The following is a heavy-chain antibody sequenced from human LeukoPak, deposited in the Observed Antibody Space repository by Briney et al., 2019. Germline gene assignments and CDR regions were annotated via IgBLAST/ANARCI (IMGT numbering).Heavy chain of an antibody. J-gene: IGHJ4*02. D-gene: IGHD3-22*01. CDR1: GFTFSSYA. V-gene: IGHV3-30*04. CDR3: ARGGYYDSSGYYRN. CDR2: ISYDGSNK. Sequence: GGSLRLSCAASGFTFSSYAMHWVRQAPGKGLEWVAVISYDGSNKYYADSVKGRFTISRDNSKNTLYLQMYSLRAEDTAVYYCARGGYYDSSGYYRNWGQGTLVTVSS.